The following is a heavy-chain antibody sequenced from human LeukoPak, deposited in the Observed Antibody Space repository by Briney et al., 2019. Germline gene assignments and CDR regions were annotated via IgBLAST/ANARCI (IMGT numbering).Heavy chain of an antibody. CDR3: ARDQVLAMIGVLQGAFDI. CDR1: GFTFSRYW. Sequence: GGSLRLSCAAPGFTFSRYWMSWVRQAPGKGLEWVANIKEDGSEKYYVDSVKGRFTISRDNAKKSLYLQMNSLRAEDTAVYYCARDQVLAMIGVLQGAFDIWGQGTMVTVSS. J-gene: IGHJ3*02. CDR2: IKEDGSEK. V-gene: IGHV3-7*01. D-gene: IGHD3-22*01.